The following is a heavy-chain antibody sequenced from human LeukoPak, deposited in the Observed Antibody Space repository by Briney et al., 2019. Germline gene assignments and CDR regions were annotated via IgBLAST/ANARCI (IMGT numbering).Heavy chain of an antibody. CDR1: GYTFTGYY. CDR3: ARGRTYGSGSYPLDLDY. D-gene: IGHD3-10*01. V-gene: IGHV1-2*02. Sequence: GASVKASCKASGYTFTGYYMHWVRQAPGQGLEWMGWINPNSGGTNYAQKFQGRVTMTRDTSISTAYMELSRLRSDDTAVYYCARGRTYGSGSYPLDLDYWGQGTLVTVSS. J-gene: IGHJ4*02. CDR2: INPNSGGT.